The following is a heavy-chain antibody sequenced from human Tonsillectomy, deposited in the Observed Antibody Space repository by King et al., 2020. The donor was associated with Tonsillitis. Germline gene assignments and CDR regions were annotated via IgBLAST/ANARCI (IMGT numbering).Heavy chain of an antibody. V-gene: IGHV3-48*03. J-gene: IGHJ6*04. CDR2: ISSSGSTI. D-gene: IGHD3-3*01. CDR3: ARDRETYYDFWSLLSV. Sequence: QLVQSGGGLVQPGGSLRLSCAASGFTFSSYEMNWVRQVPGKGLEWVSYISSSGSTIDYADSVKGRFTISRDNAKNSLYLQMNSLRAEDTAVYYCARDRETYYDFWSLLSVWGKGTTVTVSS. CDR1: GFTFSSYE.